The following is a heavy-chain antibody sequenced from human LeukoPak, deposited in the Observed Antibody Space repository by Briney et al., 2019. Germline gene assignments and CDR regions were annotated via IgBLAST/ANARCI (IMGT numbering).Heavy chain of an antibody. D-gene: IGHD1-26*01. Sequence: PSETLSLTCTVSGGSISSGSYYWSWIRQPAGKGLEWIGRIYTSGSTNYNPSLKSRVTISVDTSKNQFPLKLSSVTAADTAVYYCAKGGGSYSADFDYWGQGTLVTVSS. CDR1: GGSISSGSYY. CDR3: AKGGGSYSADFDY. CDR2: IYTSGST. V-gene: IGHV4-61*02. J-gene: IGHJ4*02.